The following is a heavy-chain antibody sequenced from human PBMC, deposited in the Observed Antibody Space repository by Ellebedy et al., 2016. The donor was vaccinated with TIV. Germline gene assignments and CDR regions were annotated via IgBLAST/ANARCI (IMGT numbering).Heavy chain of an antibody. CDR1: GYTFTSYG. CDR2: ISAYNGNT. V-gene: IGHV1-18*01. D-gene: IGHD4-17*01. CDR3: ARVTYGDYVGVYYYYYGMDV. Sequence: ASVKVSCKASGYTFTSYGISWVRQAPGQGLEWMGWISAYNGNTNYAQKLQGRVTMTTDTSTSTAYMELRSLRSDDTAVYYCARVTYGDYVGVYYYYYGMDVWGQGTTVTVSS. J-gene: IGHJ6*02.